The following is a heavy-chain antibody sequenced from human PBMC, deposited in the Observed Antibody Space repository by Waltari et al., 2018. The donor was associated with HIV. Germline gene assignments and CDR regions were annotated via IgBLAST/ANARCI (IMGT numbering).Heavy chain of an antibody. V-gene: IGHV5-51*01. CDR2: IYPGDSDA. Sequence: EVQLVQSGAAVKKPGESLKISCQGSGYRFTSSWIGWVRQGPGQGLEWVGVIYPGDSDARYSPSFQGHVTISVDKSLSSAYLQWSSLKASDTAIYYCARQLGSTYLYDSSGGLDYFDYWGQGTLVTVTS. CDR1: GYRFTSSW. D-gene: IGHD3-22*01. CDR3: ARQLGSTYLYDSSGGLDYFDY. J-gene: IGHJ4*02.